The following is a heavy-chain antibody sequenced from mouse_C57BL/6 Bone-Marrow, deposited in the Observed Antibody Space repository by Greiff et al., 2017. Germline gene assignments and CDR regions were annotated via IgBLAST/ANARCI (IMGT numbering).Heavy chain of an antibody. D-gene: IGHD1-1*01. CDR2: INPGSGGT. V-gene: IGHV1-54*01. CDR1: GYAFTNYL. Sequence: QVQLQQSGAELVRPGTSVKVSCKASGYAFTNYLIEWVKQRPGQGLEWIGVINPGSGGTNYNGKFKGKATLTADKSSSTAYMQLRRLTSADSAVLFCARKYCGSIACAMDYWGQGTSVTVSS. J-gene: IGHJ4*01. CDR3: ARKYCGSIACAMDY.